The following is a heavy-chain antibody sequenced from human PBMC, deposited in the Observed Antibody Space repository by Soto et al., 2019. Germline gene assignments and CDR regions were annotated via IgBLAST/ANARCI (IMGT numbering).Heavy chain of an antibody. D-gene: IGHD4-17*01. CDR3: ARYGGPIGYYYMDV. J-gene: IGHJ6*03. V-gene: IGHV3-7*01. CDR2: IKQDGSEK. CDR1: GFTFSSYW. Sequence: EVQLVESGGGLVQPGGSLRLSCAASGFTFSSYWMSWVRQAPGKGLEWVANIKQDGSEKYYVDSVKGRFTISRDNAKNSLSLQMNSLRAEDTAVYYCARYGGPIGYYYMDVWGKGTTVTVSS.